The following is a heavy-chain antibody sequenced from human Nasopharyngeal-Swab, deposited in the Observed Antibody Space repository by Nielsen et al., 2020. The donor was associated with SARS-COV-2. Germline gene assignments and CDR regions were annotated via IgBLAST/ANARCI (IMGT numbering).Heavy chain of an antibody. D-gene: IGHD2-15*01. Sequence: WIRQPPGKGLEWIGEIDHSGNSNYNSSLKSRVTVSVDTSKNQFSLHVKSLTAADSAVYYCARAGWHTPYVDSWGQGTLVTVSS. J-gene: IGHJ5*01. V-gene: IGHV4-34*01. CDR3: ARAGWHTPYVDS. CDR2: IDHSGNS.